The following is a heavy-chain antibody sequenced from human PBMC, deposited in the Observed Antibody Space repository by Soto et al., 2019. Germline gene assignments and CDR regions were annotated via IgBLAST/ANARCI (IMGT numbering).Heavy chain of an antibody. CDR3: ALDYYYYYGMDV. CDR1: GGTFSSYA. Sequence: QVQLVQSGAEVKKPGSSVKVSCKASGGTFSSYAISWVRQAPGQGLEWMGGIIPIFGTANYAQKFQGRVTINADASTSTGYLELSSLRSEDTAVYYCALDYYYYYGMDVWGQGTTVTVSS. J-gene: IGHJ6*02. CDR2: IIPIFGTA. V-gene: IGHV1-69*01.